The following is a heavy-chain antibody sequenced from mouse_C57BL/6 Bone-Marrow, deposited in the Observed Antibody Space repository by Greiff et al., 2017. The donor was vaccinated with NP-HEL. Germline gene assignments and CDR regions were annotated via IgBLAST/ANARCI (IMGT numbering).Heavy chain of an antibody. J-gene: IGHJ1*03. V-gene: IGHV1-5*01. CDR3: TRDTTVPGCFDV. CDR2: IYPGNSDT. D-gene: IGHD1-1*01. CDR1: GYTFTSYW. Sequence: VQLQQSGTVLARPGASVKMSCKTSGYTFTSYWMHWVKQRPGQGLEWIGAIYPGNSDTSYNQKFKGKAKLTAVTSASTAYMELSSLTNEDSAVYYCTRDTTVPGCFDVWGTGTTVTVSS.